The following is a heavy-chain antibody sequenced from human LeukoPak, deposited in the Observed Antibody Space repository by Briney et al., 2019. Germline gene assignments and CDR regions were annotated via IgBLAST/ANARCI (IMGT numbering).Heavy chain of an antibody. CDR2: IYYSGST. J-gene: IGHJ3*02. D-gene: IGHD2-2*02. V-gene: IGHV4-39*01. CDR3: AGICSSTSCYTDDAFDI. Sequence: PSETLSLTCTVSGGSISSSSYYWGWIRQPPGKGLEWIGSIYYSGSTYYNPSLKSRVTISVDTSKNQFSLKLSSVTAADTAVYYCAGICSSTSCYTDDAFDIWGQGTMVTVSS. CDR1: GGSISSSSYY.